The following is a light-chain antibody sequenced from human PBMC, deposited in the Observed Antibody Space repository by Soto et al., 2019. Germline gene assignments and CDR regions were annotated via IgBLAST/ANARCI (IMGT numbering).Light chain of an antibody. CDR1: QDIGNA. V-gene: IGKV1-6*01. J-gene: IGKJ3*01. CDR3: LQDDNFPPT. CDR2: AAS. Sequence: ALQMTQSPSSLSASLGDRVTIACRASQDIGNALGWYQHKPGQPPKLLIYAASSLQSGVPSRFSGSGSGTDFTLTISSLQPEDFATYYCLQDDNFPPTFGPGTKVDI.